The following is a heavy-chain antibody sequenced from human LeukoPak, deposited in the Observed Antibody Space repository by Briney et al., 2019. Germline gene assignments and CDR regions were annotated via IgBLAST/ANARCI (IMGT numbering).Heavy chain of an antibody. V-gene: IGHV3-13*01. Sequence: GGSLRLSCAASGFPFTTYVMSWVRQAPGKGLEWVSAFGSAGDTYYPGAVKGRFTISRDYATDSLYLQMNSLRAGDTAVYFCVRGALPGDNWYFDLWGRGTLVTVSS. J-gene: IGHJ2*01. CDR2: FGSAGDT. CDR3: VRGALPGDNWYFDL. CDR1: GFPFTTYV.